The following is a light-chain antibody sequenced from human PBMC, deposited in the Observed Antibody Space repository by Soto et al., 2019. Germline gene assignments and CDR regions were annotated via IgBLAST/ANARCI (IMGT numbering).Light chain of an antibody. V-gene: IGKV3-11*01. J-gene: IGKJ5*01. CDR1: QSVSSR. CDR2: GAS. Sequence: EVVLTQSPGTLSLSPGERATLSCRASQSVSSRLAWYHQNPGQSPRLLIYGASTRATGIPARFSGSGSGTEFTLTISSLEPEDSAVYYCQQRNVWPPVTFGQGTRLEIK. CDR3: QQRNVWPPVT.